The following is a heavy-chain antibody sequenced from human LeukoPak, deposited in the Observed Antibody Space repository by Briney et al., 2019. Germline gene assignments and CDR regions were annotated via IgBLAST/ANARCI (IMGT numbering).Heavy chain of an antibody. CDR1: GFTFSSYG. J-gene: IGHJ4*02. D-gene: IGHD4/OR15-4a*01. CDR3: AKDEGYANYGSLDS. V-gene: IGHV3-30*02. Sequence: GGSLRLSCAASGFTFSSYGMHWVRQAPGKGLEWVAVIRYDGSNKYYADSVKGRFTISRDNSKNTLFLQMNSLRGEDTAVYYCAKDEGYANYGSLDSWGQGTLVTVSS. CDR2: IRYDGSNK.